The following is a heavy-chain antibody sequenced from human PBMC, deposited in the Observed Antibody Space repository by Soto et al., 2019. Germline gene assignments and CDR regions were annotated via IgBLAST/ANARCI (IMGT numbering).Heavy chain of an antibody. D-gene: IGHD3-10*01. J-gene: IGHJ3*02. CDR2: IFRNGNT. CDR3: ARNYYGSNLGAFDI. CDR1: GSSISENNW. Sequence: QVQLRESGPGLVKPSETLSLTCAVSGSSISENNWWSWVRQSPGKGLESIGEIFRNGNTNYNPSLKSRVAISVDKSKNHFSLKLSSVTAADTSMYYCARNYYGSNLGAFDIWGQGTMVTVSS. V-gene: IGHV4-4*02.